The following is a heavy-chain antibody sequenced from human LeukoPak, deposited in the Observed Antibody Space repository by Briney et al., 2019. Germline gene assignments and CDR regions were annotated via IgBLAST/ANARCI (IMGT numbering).Heavy chain of an antibody. CDR3: ARGRDSSWYYFDY. CDR2: IYTIGST. CDR1: GGAISSEH. V-gene: IGHV4-4*07. J-gene: IGHJ4*02. D-gene: IGHD6-13*01. Sequence: PSETLSLTCTVSGGAISSEHWSWIRQPAGKGLEWIGRIYTIGSTNYNPSLKSRVTMSVDTSKNQFSLKLSSVTAADTAVYYCARGRDSSWYYFDYWGQGTLVTVSS.